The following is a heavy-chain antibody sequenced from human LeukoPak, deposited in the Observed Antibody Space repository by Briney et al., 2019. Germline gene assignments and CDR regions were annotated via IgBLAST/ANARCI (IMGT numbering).Heavy chain of an antibody. D-gene: IGHD2-2*02. CDR2: ISVYNGNT. CDR3: ARTCSSSSCYMVH. J-gene: IGHJ4*02. Sequence: ASEKVSCKASGYTFANFGITWVRQAPGQELEWMGWISVYNGNTNYAQNLQGRVTLTTDTSTSTAYMELRSLRSDDTALYYCARTCSSSSCYMVHWGQGTLVTVSS. CDR1: GYTFANFG. V-gene: IGHV1-18*01.